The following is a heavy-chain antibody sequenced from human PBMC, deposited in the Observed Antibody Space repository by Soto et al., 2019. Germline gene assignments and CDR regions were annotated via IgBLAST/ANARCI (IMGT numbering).Heavy chain of an antibody. CDR2: ISWNSGSI. Sequence: EVQLVESGGGLVQPGRSLRLSCAASGFTFDDYAMHWVRQAPGKGLEWVSGISWNSGSIGYADSVKGRFTISRDNAKNSLDLQMNSLRAEDTALYYCAKDTARAAAMTVDYWGQGTLVTVSS. CDR1: GFTFDDYA. CDR3: AKDTARAAAMTVDY. V-gene: IGHV3-9*01. D-gene: IGHD2-2*01. J-gene: IGHJ4*02.